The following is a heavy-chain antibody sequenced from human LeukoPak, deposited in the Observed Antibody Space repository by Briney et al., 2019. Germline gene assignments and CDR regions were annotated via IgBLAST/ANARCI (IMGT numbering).Heavy chain of an antibody. D-gene: IGHD5-18*01. J-gene: IGHJ2*01. V-gene: IGHV3-23*01. CDR2: ISGSGGST. Sequence: GGSLRLSCVVSGFTFSSYAMSWVRQAPGKVLDWVAGISGSGGSTYYADSVKVRFTISRDNSKNTLYLQMNSLRAEDTAVYYCAKDTASSWWYFDLWGRGTLVTVSS. CDR3: AKDTASSWWYFDL. CDR1: GFTFSSYA.